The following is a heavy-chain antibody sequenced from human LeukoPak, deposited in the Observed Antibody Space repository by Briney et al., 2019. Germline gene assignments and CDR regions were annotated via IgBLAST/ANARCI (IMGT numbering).Heavy chain of an antibody. D-gene: IGHD3-3*01. CDR2: INHSGST. CDR1: DYPISRGNY. V-gene: IGHV4-38-2*01. J-gene: IGHJ5*02. CDR3: ARGGITIFGVVIMRSTGFDP. Sequence: SETLSLTCAVSDYPISRGNYWGWIRQPPGKGLEWIGEINHSGSTNYNPSLKSRVTISVDTSKNQFSLKLSSVTAADTAVYYCARGGITIFGVVIMRSTGFDPWGQGTLVTVSS.